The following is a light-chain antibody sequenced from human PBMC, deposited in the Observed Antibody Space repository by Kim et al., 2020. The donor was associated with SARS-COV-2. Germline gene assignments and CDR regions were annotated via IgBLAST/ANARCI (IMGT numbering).Light chain of an antibody. CDR2: DAS. J-gene: IGKJ2*01. Sequence: DIQMTQSPSSLSASVGDRFTITCQASQDISNSLSWYQQKEGKAPKVLIYDASNLERGVPLRFSGSGSGTDFTFTISSLQPEDIATYYCHQYVNLPPTFGQGTKLEI. CDR3: HQYVNLPPT. CDR1: QDISNS. V-gene: IGKV1-33*01.